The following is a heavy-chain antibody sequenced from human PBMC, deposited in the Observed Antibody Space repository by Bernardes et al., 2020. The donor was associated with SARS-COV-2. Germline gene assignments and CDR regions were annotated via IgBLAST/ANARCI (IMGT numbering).Heavy chain of an antibody. J-gene: IGHJ6*02. Sequence: ASVKVSCKASGYSFTTYLINWVRQAPGQGLEWMGWISAYNGNTNYAQKLQGRVTMTTDTSTSTAYMELRSLRSDDTAVYYCARGGRAAGGPWGMDVWGQGTTVTVSS. V-gene: IGHV1-18*04. CDR3: ARGGRAAGGPWGMDV. CDR2: ISAYNGNT. D-gene: IGHD3-16*01. CDR1: GYSFTTYL.